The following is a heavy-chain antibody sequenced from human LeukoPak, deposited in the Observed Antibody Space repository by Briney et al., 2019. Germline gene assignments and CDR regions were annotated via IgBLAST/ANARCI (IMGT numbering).Heavy chain of an antibody. CDR1: GFTFSSYG. V-gene: IGHV3-30*02. Sequence: GGSLRLSCAASGFTFSSYGMHWVRQAPGKGLEWVAFIRYDGSNKYYADSVKGRFTISRDNAKNSLYLQMNSLRAEDTAVYYCARDKGPYYYDSSGPLDCWGQGTLVTVSS. J-gene: IGHJ4*02. CDR3: ARDKGPYYYDSSGPLDC. CDR2: IRYDGSNK. D-gene: IGHD3-22*01.